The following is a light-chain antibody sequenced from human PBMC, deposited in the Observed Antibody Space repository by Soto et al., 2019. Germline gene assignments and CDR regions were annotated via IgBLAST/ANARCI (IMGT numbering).Light chain of an antibody. J-gene: IGKJ1*01. V-gene: IGKV1-5*03. Sequence: DIQMTQSPSILSASVGDRVTITYRASQSISSWLAWYQQKPGKAPKLLIYKASSLQSGVPSRFSGSGSGTEFTLTISSLQPDDFATYYCQQYNSYWTFGQGTKVEIK. CDR1: QSISSW. CDR3: QQYNSYWT. CDR2: KAS.